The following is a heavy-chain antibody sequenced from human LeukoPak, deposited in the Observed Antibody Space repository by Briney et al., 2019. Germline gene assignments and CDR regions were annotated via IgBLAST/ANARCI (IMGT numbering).Heavy chain of an antibody. V-gene: IGHV4-34*01. Sequence: SETLSLTCTVSGYSISSFGCYWSWIRQPPGKGLEWIGEINHSGSTNYNPSLKSRVTISVDTSKNQFSLKLSSVTAADTAVYYCARGVVEYDYSNYVVYGMDVWGQGTTVTVSS. D-gene: IGHD4-11*01. CDR3: ARGVVEYDYSNYVVYGMDV. CDR1: GYSISSFGCY. J-gene: IGHJ6*02. CDR2: INHSGST.